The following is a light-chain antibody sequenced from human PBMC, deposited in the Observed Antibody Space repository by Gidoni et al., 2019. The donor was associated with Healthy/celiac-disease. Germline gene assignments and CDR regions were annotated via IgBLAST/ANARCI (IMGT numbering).Light chain of an antibody. V-gene: IGKV2-30*01. CDR1: LSLVYSDGNIH. CDR2: KVS. CDR3: MQGTRPPYT. Sequence: DVVMTQSPLSLPVTLGQPASIPCRSSLSLVYSDGNIHLNWFQQRPGKSPKRLIYKVSNRDSGVPDRFSGSGSGTDFTLEISRVEAEDVGIYYCMQGTRPPYTFGQGTKLEIK. J-gene: IGKJ2*01.